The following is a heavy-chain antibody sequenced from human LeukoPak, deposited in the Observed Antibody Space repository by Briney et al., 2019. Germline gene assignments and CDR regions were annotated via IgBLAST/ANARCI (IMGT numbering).Heavy chain of an antibody. V-gene: IGHV3-74*01. CDR2: ISRDGSST. D-gene: IGHD3-10*01. J-gene: IGHJ3*02. CDR1: GFTFSRYW. CDR3: AREGSITDDAFDI. Sequence: GGSLRLSCAASGFTFSRYWMHWVRQAPGKGLVWVSRISRDGSSTSYADSVKGRFTVSRDNAKNTLYLQMNSLRAEDTAVYYCAREGSITDDAFDIWGQGTMVTVSS.